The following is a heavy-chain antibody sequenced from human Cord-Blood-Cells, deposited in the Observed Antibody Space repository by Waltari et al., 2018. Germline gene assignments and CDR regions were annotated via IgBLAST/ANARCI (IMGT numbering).Heavy chain of an antibody. J-gene: IGHJ4*02. CDR3: ARDIAAAGTGGDY. CDR1: GYTFTSYV. CDR2: INAGNGNT. Sequence: QVQLVQSEAEVKKPGTSVKVSCKASGYTFTSYVMHLVRQAPGQRHEWMGWINAGNGNTKYSQKFQGRVTITRDTSASTAYMELSSLRSEETAVYYCARDIAAAGTGGDYWGQGTLVTVSS. D-gene: IGHD6-13*01. V-gene: IGHV1-3*01.